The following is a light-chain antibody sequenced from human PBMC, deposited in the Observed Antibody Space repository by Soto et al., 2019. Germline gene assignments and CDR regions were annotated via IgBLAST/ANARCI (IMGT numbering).Light chain of an antibody. J-gene: IGKJ4*01. CDR2: DAS. Sequence: EFVLTQSPGTLSLSPGDRATLSCRASQTVRNKYLAWYPKTHGQDTRLLIYDASSRDTSIPDRVSGGWSGTDGTRTISRLETEEGAVYDGQQFSSYPLTFGGGTKVDIK. CDR3: QQFSSYPLT. V-gene: IGKV3-20*01. CDR1: QTVRNKY.